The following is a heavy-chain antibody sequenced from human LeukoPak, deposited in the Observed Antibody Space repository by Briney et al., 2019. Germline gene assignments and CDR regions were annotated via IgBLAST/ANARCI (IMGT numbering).Heavy chain of an antibody. D-gene: IGHD2-2*01. CDR3: ARLMVPAARYYYYYMDV. CDR1: GGSISSSNW. J-gene: IGHJ6*03. Sequence: PSGTLSLTCAVSGGSISSSNWWSWVRQPPGKGLEWIGEIYHSGSTNYNPSLKSRVTISVDTSKNQFSLKLSSVTAADTAVYYCARLMVPAARYYYYYMDVWGKGTTVTVSS. CDR2: IYHSGST. V-gene: IGHV4-4*02.